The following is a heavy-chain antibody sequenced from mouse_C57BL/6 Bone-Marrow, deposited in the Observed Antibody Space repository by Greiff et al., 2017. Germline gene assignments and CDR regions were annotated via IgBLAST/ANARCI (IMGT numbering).Heavy chain of an antibody. J-gene: IGHJ4*01. V-gene: IGHV1-64*01. CDR3: ARSPITTDYAMGC. Sequence: VQLQQPGAELVKPGASVKLSCKASGYTFTSYWMHWVKQRPGQGLEWIGMIHPNSGSTNYNEKFKSKATLTVDKSSSTAYMQLSSLTSEDSAVYYYARSPITTDYAMGCWGQGTSVTVSS. CDR1: GYTFTSYW. D-gene: IGHD1-2*01. CDR2: IHPNSGST.